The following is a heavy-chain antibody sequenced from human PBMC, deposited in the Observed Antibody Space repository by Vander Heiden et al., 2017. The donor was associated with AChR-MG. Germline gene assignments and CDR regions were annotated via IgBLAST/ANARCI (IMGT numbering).Heavy chain of an antibody. V-gene: IGHV4-4*07. CDR2: IYTSGST. CDR1: GGAISGCY. CDR3: AREDSSSWYYYYGMDV. Sequence: QLQLRVSGPGLVQPLETPALTCTAPGGAISGCYWSWLRQPAGQGLEWSGRIYTSGSTNYKPSHKSRVTMSVDTPKNQFSLKLSYVTAADTAVYYCAREDSSSWYYYYGMDVWGQGTTVTVSS. J-gene: IGHJ6*02. D-gene: IGHD6-13*01.